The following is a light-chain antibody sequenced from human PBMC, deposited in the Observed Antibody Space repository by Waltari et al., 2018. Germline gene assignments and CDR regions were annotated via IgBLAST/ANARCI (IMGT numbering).Light chain of an antibody. CDR3: GTWDSRMSVAV. CDR2: ENN. J-gene: IGLJ2*01. V-gene: IGLV1-51*01. Sequence: QSVLPQPPPVSAAPGREVTIPSSGGSPTIGHNYVFWCQQFPGTAPKLLIYENNRRPSGIPGRFSGSKSGTSATLDIRGLQTGDEADYYCGTWDSRMSVAVLGGGTKVTVL. CDR1: SPTIGHNY.